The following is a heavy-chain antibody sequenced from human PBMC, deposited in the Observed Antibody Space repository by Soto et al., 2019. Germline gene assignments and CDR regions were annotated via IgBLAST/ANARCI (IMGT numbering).Heavy chain of an antibody. CDR2: ISSSSSTI. CDR3: ARAPYDGGYYYMDV. V-gene: IGHV3-48*01. Sequence: PGGSLRLSCAASGFTFSSYSMNWVRQAPGKGLEWVSYISSSSSTIYYADSVKGRFTISRGNAKNSLYLQMNSLRAEDTAVYYCARAPYDGGYYYMDVWGKGTTVTVSS. J-gene: IGHJ6*03. CDR1: GFTFSSYS. D-gene: IGHD1-1*01.